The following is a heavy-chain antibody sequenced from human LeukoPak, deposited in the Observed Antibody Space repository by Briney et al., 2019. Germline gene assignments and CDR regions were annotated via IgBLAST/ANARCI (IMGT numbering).Heavy chain of an antibody. D-gene: IGHD3-10*01. Sequence: PGGSLRLSCAASGFTFSSYAMSWVRQAPGKGLEWVSAISGSGGSTYYADSVKGRFTISRDNAKNSLYLQMNSLRAEDTAVYYCARDRWSAGEFDYWGQGTLVTVSS. CDR3: ARDRWSAGEFDY. CDR1: GFTFSSYA. V-gene: IGHV3-23*01. CDR2: ISGSGGST. J-gene: IGHJ4*02.